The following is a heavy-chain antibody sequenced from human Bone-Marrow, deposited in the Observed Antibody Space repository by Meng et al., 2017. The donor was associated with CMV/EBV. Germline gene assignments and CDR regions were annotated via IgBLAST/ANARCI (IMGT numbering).Heavy chain of an antibody. Sequence: SVEVSCKASGGTFSSYTISWVRQAPGQGLEWMGRIIPILGIANYAQKFQGRVTITADKSTSTAYMELSSLRSEDTAVYYCARDFWGDIVVVPAAEYYYYYYGMDVWGQGTTVTVSS. J-gene: IGHJ6*02. V-gene: IGHV1-69*04. CDR2: IIPILGIA. D-gene: IGHD2-2*01. CDR1: GGTFSSYT. CDR3: ARDFWGDIVVVPAAEYYYYYYGMDV.